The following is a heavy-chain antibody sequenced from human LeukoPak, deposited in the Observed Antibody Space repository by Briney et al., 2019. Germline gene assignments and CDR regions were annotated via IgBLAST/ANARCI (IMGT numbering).Heavy chain of an antibody. CDR3: ARGKIRGVIIKVYYYYYYMDV. CDR1: GYTFTSYA. D-gene: IGHD3-10*01. V-gene: IGHV7-4-1*02. J-gene: IGHJ6*03. CDR2: INTNTGNP. Sequence: GASVKVSCKASGYTFTSYAMNWVRQAPGQGLEWMGWINTNTGNPTYAQGFTGRFVFSLDTSVSTAYLQISSLKAEDTAVYYCARGKIRGVIIKVYYYYYYMDVWGKGTTVTVSS.